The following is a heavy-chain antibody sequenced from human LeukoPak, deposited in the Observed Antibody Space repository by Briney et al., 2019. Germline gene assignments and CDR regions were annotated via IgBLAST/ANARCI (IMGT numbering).Heavy chain of an antibody. Sequence: PSETLSLTCAVYGGSFSGYYWSWIRQPPGKGLEWIGEINHSGSTNYNPSLKSRVTISVDTSKNQFSLKLSSVTAADTAVYYCARVEMATTSTYFDYWGQGTLVTVSS. CDR2: INHSGST. CDR1: GGSFSGYY. V-gene: IGHV4-34*01. J-gene: IGHJ4*02. CDR3: ARVEMATTSTYFDY. D-gene: IGHD5-24*01.